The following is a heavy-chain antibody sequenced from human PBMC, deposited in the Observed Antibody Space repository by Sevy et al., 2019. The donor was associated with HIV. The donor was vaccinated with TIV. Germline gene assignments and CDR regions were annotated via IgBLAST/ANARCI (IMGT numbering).Heavy chain of an antibody. Sequence: GGCLRLSCAASGFTVSSNYMSWVRQAPGKGLEWVSVIYSGGSTYYADSVKGRFTISRDNSKNTLYLQMNSLRAEDTAVYYCARAVGMTNWFDPWGQGTLVTVSS. J-gene: IGHJ5*02. D-gene: IGHD1-20*01. CDR1: GFTVSSNY. CDR3: ARAVGMTNWFDP. V-gene: IGHV3-53*01. CDR2: IYSGGST.